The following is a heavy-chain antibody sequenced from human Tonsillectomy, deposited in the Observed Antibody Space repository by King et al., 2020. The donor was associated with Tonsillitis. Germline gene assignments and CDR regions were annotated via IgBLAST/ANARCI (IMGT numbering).Heavy chain of an antibody. V-gene: IGHV3-30*04. Sequence: VQLVESGGGGVQPGGYLRLSFATSGFTFSNCAMHLVRQAPGKGLVRVEVISYDGSHKYYADSVKGRFTISRENFKNTLYLQNNSLRAEDTAVYYCARRDGALEYYYYGMDVWGQGTTVTVSS. CDR2: ISYDGSHK. CDR1: GFTFSNCA. J-gene: IGHJ6*02. D-gene: IGHD4-17*01. CDR3: ARRDGALEYYYYGMDV.